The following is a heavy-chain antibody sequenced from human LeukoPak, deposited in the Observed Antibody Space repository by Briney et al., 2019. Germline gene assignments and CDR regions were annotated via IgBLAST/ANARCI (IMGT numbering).Heavy chain of an antibody. Sequence: GGSLRLSCAASGFTFSSYAMSWVRQAPGKGLEWVSAIRDSGSSTHYADSVKGRFTISRDNSKNTLYLQMNSLRAEDTAVYYCARAHSGYDSAVDCWGQGTLVTVSS. CDR1: GFTFSSYA. D-gene: IGHD5-12*01. V-gene: IGHV3-23*01. CDR3: ARAHSGYDSAVDC. J-gene: IGHJ4*02. CDR2: IRDSGSST.